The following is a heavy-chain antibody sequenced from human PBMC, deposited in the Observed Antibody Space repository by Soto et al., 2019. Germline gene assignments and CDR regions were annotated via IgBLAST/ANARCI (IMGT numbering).Heavy chain of an antibody. V-gene: IGHV3-30*18. CDR1: GFTFSTYG. CDR2: ISYDGSDK. CDR3: AKGSDSYDWNPDY. J-gene: IGHJ4*02. D-gene: IGHD5-12*01. Sequence: QVQLVESGGGVVQPGRSLRLSCAASGFTFSTYGIHWVRQAPGKGLEWVAVISYDGSDKYYADSVKGRFIISRDNSKNSLYLPMNSLRTEDSAAYYWAKGSDSYDWNPDYWGQGTVVTVSS.